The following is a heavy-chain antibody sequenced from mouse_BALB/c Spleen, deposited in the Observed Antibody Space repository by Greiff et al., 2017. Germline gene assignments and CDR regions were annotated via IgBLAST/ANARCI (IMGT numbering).Heavy chain of an antibody. Sequence: VQLQQSGAELVKPGASVKLSCKTSGYTFTSYWIQWVKQRPGQGLGWIGEIFPGTGTTYYNEKFKGKATLTIDTSSSTAYMQLSSLTSEDSAVYFCARLTGTAYYAMDYWGQGTSVTVSS. CDR2: IFPGTGTT. V-gene: IGHV1S132*01. D-gene: IGHD4-1*01. J-gene: IGHJ4*01. CDR1: GYTFTSYW. CDR3: ARLTGTAYYAMDY.